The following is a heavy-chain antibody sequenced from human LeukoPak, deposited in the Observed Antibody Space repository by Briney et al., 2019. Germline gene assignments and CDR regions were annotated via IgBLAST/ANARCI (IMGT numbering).Heavy chain of an antibody. V-gene: IGHV3-66*01. Sequence: GGSLRLSCAASGFTVSSNYMTWVRQAPGKGLEWVSVIYSGGFTYYADSVKGRFTISRDNSKNTLYLQMNSLRAEDTAVHYCARDSLGNDYWGQGTLVTVSS. CDR3: ARDSLGNDY. CDR1: GFTVSSNY. J-gene: IGHJ4*02. CDR2: IYSGGFT.